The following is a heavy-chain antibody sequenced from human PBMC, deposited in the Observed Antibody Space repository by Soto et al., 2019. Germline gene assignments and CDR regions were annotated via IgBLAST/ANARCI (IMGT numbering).Heavy chain of an antibody. CDR1: GGSISSSSYY. CDR3: ARPENDYGRDAFDI. V-gene: IGHV4-39*01. Sequence: QLQLQESGPGLVKPSETLSLTCTVSGGSISSSSYYWGWIRQPPGKGLEWIGSIYYSGSTYYNPSLKSRVTISVDTSKNQFSLKLSSVTAADTAVYYCARPENDYGRDAFDIWGQGTMVTVSS. D-gene: IGHD4-17*01. J-gene: IGHJ3*02. CDR2: IYYSGST.